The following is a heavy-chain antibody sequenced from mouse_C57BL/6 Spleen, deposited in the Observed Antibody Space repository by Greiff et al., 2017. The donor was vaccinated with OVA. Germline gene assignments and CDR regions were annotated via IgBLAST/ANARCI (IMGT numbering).Heavy chain of an antibody. CDR3: ARGSNYDY. CDR2: IYPRSGNT. Sequence: QVQLQQSGAELARPGASVKLSCKASGYTFTSYGISWVKQRTGQGLEWIGEIYPRSGNTYYTEKFKGKATLTADKSSSTAYMELRSLTSEDSAVYFCARGSNYDYWGKGTTLTVSS. V-gene: IGHV1-81*01. CDR1: GYTFTSYG. D-gene: IGHD2-5*01. J-gene: IGHJ2*01.